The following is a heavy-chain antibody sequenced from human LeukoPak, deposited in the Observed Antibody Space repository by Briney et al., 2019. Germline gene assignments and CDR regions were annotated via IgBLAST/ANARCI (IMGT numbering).Heavy chain of an antibody. CDR1: GYTFTSYY. Sequence: ASVKVSCKASGYTFTSYYMHWVRQAPGQGLEWMGIINPSGVSTSYAQKFQGRVTMTRDTSTSTVYMELSSLRSEDTTVYYCARDRYYYDSSGYANDAFDIWGQGTMVTVSS. V-gene: IGHV1-46*01. J-gene: IGHJ3*02. D-gene: IGHD3-22*01. CDR3: ARDRYYYDSSGYANDAFDI. CDR2: INPSGVST.